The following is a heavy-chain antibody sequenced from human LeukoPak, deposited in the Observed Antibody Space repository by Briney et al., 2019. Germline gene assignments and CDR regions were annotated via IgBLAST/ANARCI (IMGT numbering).Heavy chain of an antibody. Sequence: SGGSLRLSCAASGFTFNNYGLIWDRQAPGKGLEWVAAISNDGGGIMYAAFVEGRFTISRDNSKNTLFLQMNSLRAEDTALYYCAKGSTGYFADLWGQGTLVTVSS. D-gene: IGHD3-22*01. V-gene: IGHV3-23*01. CDR2: ISNDGGGI. CDR3: AKGSTGYFADL. J-gene: IGHJ5*02. CDR1: GFTFNNYG.